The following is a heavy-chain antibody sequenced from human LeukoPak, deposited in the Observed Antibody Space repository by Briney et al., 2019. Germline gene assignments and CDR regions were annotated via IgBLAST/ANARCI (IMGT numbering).Heavy chain of an antibody. CDR2: TSHDESTK. CDR1: GFTFSSNP. Sequence: GRSLRLSCAASGFTFSSNPMHWVRQAPGKGLEWVAVTSHDESTKYYADSVKGRFTISRDNSKNTLYLQMNSLRAEDTAVYYCAKEMGYSSPPDNYYGMDVWGQGTTVTVSS. V-gene: IGHV3-30-3*01. D-gene: IGHD6-19*01. J-gene: IGHJ6*02. CDR3: AKEMGYSSPPDNYYGMDV.